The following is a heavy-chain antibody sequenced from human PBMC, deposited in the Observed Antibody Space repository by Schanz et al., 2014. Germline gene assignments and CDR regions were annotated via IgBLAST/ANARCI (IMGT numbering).Heavy chain of an antibody. D-gene: IGHD5-12*01. CDR1: GYTFTSYS. V-gene: IGHV1-3*01. J-gene: IGHJ6*02. CDR2: INVGNGNM. CDR3: ARDLTVDTGSVAHYDYYGMDV. Sequence: QVQLVQSGAEVKKPGASVKVSCKASGYTFTSYSIHWVRQAPGQGLEWMGWINVGNGNMKYSQKFQGRVTITRGTSAITAYMELTSLRSEDTAVYFCARDLTVDTGSVAHYDYYGMDVWGQGTTVTVSS.